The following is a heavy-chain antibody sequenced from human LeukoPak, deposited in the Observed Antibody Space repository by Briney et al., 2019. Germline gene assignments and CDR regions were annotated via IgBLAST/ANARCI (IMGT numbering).Heavy chain of an antibody. CDR3: ARESSSWYGHDAFDI. CDR1: GYTLTGYY. J-gene: IGHJ3*02. CDR2: INPNSGGT. V-gene: IGHV1-2*04. Sequence: ASVKVSCKASGYTLTGYYMHWVRQAPGQGLEWMGRINPNSGGTNYAQKFQGWVTMTRDTSISTAYMELSRLRSDDTAVYYCARESSSWYGHDAFDIWGQGTMVTVSS. D-gene: IGHD6-13*01.